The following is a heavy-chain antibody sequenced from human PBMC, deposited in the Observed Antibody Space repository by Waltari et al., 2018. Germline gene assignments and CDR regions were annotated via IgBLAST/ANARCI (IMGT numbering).Heavy chain of an antibody. Sequence: QVQLQQSGPGLVKPSQTLSLTCAISGDSVSSTRAAWSWSRQSLSRGLEWLGRTYYRSKWYNDDAVSVKSRITINPDTSKNQFSLQLNSVTPEDTAVYYCARGGGYDSSGYYSYWGQGTLVTVSS. J-gene: IGHJ4*02. V-gene: IGHV6-1*01. CDR1: GDSVSSTRAA. CDR3: ARGGGYDSSGYYSY. D-gene: IGHD3-22*01. CDR2: TYYRSKWYN.